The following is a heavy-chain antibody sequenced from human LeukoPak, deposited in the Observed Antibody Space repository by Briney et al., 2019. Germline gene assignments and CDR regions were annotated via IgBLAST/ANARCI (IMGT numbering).Heavy chain of an antibody. CDR1: GGSFSGYY. J-gene: IGHJ4*02. CDR2: INHSGST. CDR3: ARGLDYCSGGSCYFDY. V-gene: IGHV4-34*01. Sequence: PSETLSLTCAVYGGSFSGYYWSWIRQPPGKGLEWTGEINHSGSTNYNPSLKSRVTISVDTSKNQFSLKLSSVTAADTAVYYCARGLDYCSGGSCYFDYWGQGTLVTVSS. D-gene: IGHD2-15*01.